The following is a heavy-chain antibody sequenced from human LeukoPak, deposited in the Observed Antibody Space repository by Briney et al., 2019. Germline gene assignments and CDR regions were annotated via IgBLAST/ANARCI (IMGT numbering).Heavy chain of an antibody. Sequence: PVGSLRLSCAASGFTFSDSYMTWIRQAPGKGVGVLSDISGRSRDVNYIDSLRVRFTIPRKNAKNSLYLHMNSLTVEDTAVYYCSRDPRHSDYWGQGTLVTVSS. J-gene: IGHJ4*02. V-gene: IGHV3-11*01. CDR1: GFTFSDSY. CDR2: ISGRSRDV. CDR3: SRDPRHSDY.